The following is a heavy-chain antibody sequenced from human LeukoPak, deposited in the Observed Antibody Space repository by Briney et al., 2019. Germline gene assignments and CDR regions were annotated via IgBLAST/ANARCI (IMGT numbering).Heavy chain of an antibody. CDR3: AREGLLYFDY. CDR2: IRYDGSNK. V-gene: IGHV3-30*02. D-gene: IGHD3-22*01. J-gene: IGHJ4*02. Sequence: GGSLRLSCAASGFTFSSYGMHWVRQAPGKGLEWVAFIRYDGSNKYYADSVRGRFTISRDNAKNSLYLQMNSLRAEDTAVYYCAREGLLYFDYWGQGTLVTVSS. CDR1: GFTFSSYG.